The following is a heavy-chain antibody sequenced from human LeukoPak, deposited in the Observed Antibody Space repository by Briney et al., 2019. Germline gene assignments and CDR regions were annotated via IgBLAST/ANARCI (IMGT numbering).Heavy chain of an antibody. J-gene: IGHJ3*02. V-gene: IGHV4-59*08. Sequence: SETLSLTCTVSGGSISSYYWSWIRQPPGKGLEWIGYIYYSGSTNYNPSLKSRVTISVDTSKNQFSLKLSSVTAADTAVYYCARHGSVAGSTSFNDAFDIWGQGTMVTVSS. CDR2: IYYSGST. CDR3: ARHGSVAGSTSFNDAFDI. D-gene: IGHD6-19*01. CDR1: GGSISSYY.